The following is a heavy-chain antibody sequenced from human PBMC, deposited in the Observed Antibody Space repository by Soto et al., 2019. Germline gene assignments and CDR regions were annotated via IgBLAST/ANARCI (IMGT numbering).Heavy chain of an antibody. J-gene: IGHJ5*02. CDR1: GFTFDHYA. CDR2: ISWNSNSI. D-gene: IGHD3-3*01. Sequence: EVQLVESGGGLVQPGGSLRLSCAASGFTFDHYAMHWVRQAPGKGLEWVGGISWNSNSIGYVDSVKGRFPISRDSAKTSLYLQMNSLRIEDTALDFCAKGSGGGTIFGVALDLWGQGALVTVPS. V-gene: IGHV3-9*01. CDR3: AKGSGGGTIFGVALDL.